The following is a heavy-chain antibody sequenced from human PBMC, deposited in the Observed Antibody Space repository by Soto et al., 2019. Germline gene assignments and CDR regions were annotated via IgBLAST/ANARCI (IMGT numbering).Heavy chain of an antibody. J-gene: IGHJ4*02. V-gene: IGHV2-5*02. D-gene: IGHD6-13*01. CDR2: IYWDDDK. Sequence: QITLKESGPTLVKPTQTLTLTCTFSGFSLSTSGVGVGWIRQPPGKALEWLTLIYWDDDKRYSPSLKSRLTITKDTSKNQVVLTMTNMDPVDTATYYCAQYSSSRTFDYWGQGTLVTVSS. CDR1: GFSLSTSGVG. CDR3: AQYSSSRTFDY.